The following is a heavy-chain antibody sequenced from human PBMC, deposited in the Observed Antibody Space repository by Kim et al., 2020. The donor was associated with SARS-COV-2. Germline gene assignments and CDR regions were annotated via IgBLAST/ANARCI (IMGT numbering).Heavy chain of an antibody. Sequence: SETLSLTCTVAGDYISSNYWSWIRQPAGKGLEWIGRSYTSGSTNYNPSLKSRVTMSVDTSKNQFSLKLSSVTAADTAVYYWAREFTYWGQGTLVPVSS. CDR3: AREFTY. J-gene: IGHJ4*02. V-gene: IGHV4-4*07. CDR2: SYTSGST. CDR1: GDYISSNY.